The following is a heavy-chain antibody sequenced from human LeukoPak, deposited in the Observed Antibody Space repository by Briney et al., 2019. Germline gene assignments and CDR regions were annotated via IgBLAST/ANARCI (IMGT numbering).Heavy chain of an antibody. CDR3: ARISHCSGGSCYGFDP. CDR1: GYTFTSYD. D-gene: IGHD2-15*01. CDR2: MNPNSGNT. V-gene: IGHV1-8*01. J-gene: IGHJ5*02. Sequence: ASVKVSCKASGYTFTSYDINWVRQATGQGLEWMGWMNPNSGNTGYAQKFQGRVTMTRNSSITTAYMELSSLRSEDTAVYYCARISHCSGGSCYGFDPWGQGTLVTVSS.